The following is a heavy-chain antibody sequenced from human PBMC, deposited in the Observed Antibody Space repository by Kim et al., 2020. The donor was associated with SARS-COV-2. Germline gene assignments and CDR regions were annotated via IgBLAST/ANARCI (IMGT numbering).Heavy chain of an antibody. V-gene: IGHV4-59*13. Sequence: SETLSLTCTVSGGSISNNYWNWFRQPPGKGLEWIGYIYYSGSTNYNASLESRVTISVDTSKSQFSLKLISVTAADTAVYYCARGQTYYSKWGQGTLVIVS. CDR3: ARGQTYYSK. CDR1: GGSISNNY. J-gene: IGHJ4*02. CDR2: IYYSGST. D-gene: IGHD3-10*01.